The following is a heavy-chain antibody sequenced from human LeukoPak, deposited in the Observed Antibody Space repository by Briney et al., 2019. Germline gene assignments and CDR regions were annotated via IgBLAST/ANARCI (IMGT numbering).Heavy chain of an antibody. V-gene: IGHV3-23*01. D-gene: IGHD3-3*01. CDR2: ISYSGDST. CDR1: GFTFSNYA. CDR3: AKDVARFSHYFDC. Sequence: GGSLRLSCAASGFTFSNYAMNWVRQAPGKGLDWVSGISYSGDSTYYAGSVKGRFTISRDNSKNTVYLQMNSLSAEDTAIYYRAKDVARFSHYFDCLGQGSLVTVSS. J-gene: IGHJ4*02.